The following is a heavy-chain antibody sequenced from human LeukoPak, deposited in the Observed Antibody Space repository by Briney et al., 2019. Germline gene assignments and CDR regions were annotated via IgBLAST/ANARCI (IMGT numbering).Heavy chain of an antibody. J-gene: IGHJ6*02. CDR1: GFTVSSNY. CDR3: ARALWSGPVYYGMDV. D-gene: IGHD3-10*01. V-gene: IGHV3-53*01. Sequence: GGSLRLSCAASGFTVSSNYMSWVRQAPGKGLEWVSVIYSGGSTYYADSVKGRFTISRDNAKNSLYLQMNSLRAEDTAVYYCARALWSGPVYYGMDVWGQGTTVTVSS. CDR2: IYSGGST.